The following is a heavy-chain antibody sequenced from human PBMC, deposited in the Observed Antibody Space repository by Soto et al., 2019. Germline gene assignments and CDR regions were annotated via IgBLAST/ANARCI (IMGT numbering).Heavy chain of an antibody. CDR1: GGSISSGDYY. CDR3: ARAQSSGFLVS. D-gene: IGHD3-10*01. CDR2: IYYSGST. V-gene: IGHV4-30-4*01. Sequence: QVQLQESGPGLVKPSQTLSLTCTVSGGSISSGDYYWSWILQPPGKGLEWIGYIYYSGSTYYNPSLKSRVTIEVDTSKNHFTLKLSSVTAADTAVYYCARAQSSGFLVSWGQGTLVTVSS. J-gene: IGHJ4*02.